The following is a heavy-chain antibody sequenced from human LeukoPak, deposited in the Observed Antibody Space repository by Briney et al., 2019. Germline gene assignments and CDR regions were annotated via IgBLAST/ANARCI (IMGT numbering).Heavy chain of an antibody. CDR2: IYSNGSP. CDR3: ARHARGDRNSLYYYYYMDV. Sequence: SETLSLTCTVSGGSIISNTYNWGWIRQPPGKGLEWLGTIYSNGSPFYNRSLESRVTLSVDTSKNQFSLRLRSVTAADTAVYYCARHARGDRNSLYYYYYMDVWGEGSTVTASS. D-gene: IGHD1-14*01. V-gene: IGHV4-39*01. CDR1: GGSIISNTYN. J-gene: IGHJ6*03.